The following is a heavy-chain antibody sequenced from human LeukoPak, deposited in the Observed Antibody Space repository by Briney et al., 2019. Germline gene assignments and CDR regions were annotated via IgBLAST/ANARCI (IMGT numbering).Heavy chain of an antibody. CDR2: IYHSGST. CDR3: ARVFPEYSSGWYGWFDP. Sequence: SQTLSLTCTVSGGSISSGGYYWSWIRQPPGKGLEWIGYIYHSGSTYYNPSLKSRVTISVDRSKNQFSLKLSSVTAADTAVYYCARVFPEYSSGWYGWFDPWGQGTLVAVSS. J-gene: IGHJ5*02. V-gene: IGHV4-30-2*01. D-gene: IGHD6-19*01. CDR1: GGSISSGGYY.